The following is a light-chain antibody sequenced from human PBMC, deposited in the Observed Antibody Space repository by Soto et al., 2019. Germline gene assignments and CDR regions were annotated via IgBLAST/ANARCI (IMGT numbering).Light chain of an antibody. CDR2: SNH. CDR3: AAWDDSLNGKV. V-gene: IGLV1-44*01. J-gene: IGLJ2*01. CDR1: SSNIGTYT. Sequence: QSVLTQPPSASGTPGQRFTISCSGSSSNIGTYTVDWYQQVTGTAPKLLIYSNHQRPSGVPDRFSGSRSGTSASLAISGLQSEDEDDYYCAAWDDSLNGKVLGGGTQLTVL.